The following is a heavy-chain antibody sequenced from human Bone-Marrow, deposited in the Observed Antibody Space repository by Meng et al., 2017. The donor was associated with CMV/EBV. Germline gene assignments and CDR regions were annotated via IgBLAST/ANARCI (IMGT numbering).Heavy chain of an antibody. D-gene: IGHD2-2*01. CDR3: ARMPIGAFDI. V-gene: IGHV3-30*02. J-gene: IGHJ3*02. Sequence: GESLKISCAASGFTFSSYGMHWVRQAPGKGLEWVAFIRYDGSNKYYADSVKGRFTISRDNAKNALYLQMNSLRAEDTAVYYCARMPIGAFDIWGQGTMVTVSS. CDR1: GFTFSSYG. CDR2: IRYDGSNK.